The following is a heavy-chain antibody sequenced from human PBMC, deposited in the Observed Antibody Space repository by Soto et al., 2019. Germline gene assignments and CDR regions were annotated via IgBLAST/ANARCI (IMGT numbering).Heavy chain of an antibody. CDR2: VSGSGDGT. D-gene: IGHD1-26*01. CDR3: AKSTTARIVVAPRSLLDY. V-gene: IGHV3-23*01. Sequence: PGGSLRLSCAASGFTFSSYAMNWVRQAPGKGLEWVSAVSGSGDGTDYADSVRGRFTISRDNSKNTLYLQMNSLRAEDTATYYCAKSTTARIVVAPRSLLDYWGQGTQVTVSS. CDR1: GFTFSSYA. J-gene: IGHJ4*02.